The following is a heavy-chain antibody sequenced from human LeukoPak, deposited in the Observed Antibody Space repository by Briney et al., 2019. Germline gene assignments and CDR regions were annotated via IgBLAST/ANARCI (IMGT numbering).Heavy chain of an antibody. V-gene: IGHV3-66*02. CDR1: GFTVSSNY. CDR2: IHSGGST. Sequence: GGSLRLSCAASGFTVSSNYMSWVRQAPGKGLEWVSVIHSGGSTYYADSVKGRFTISRDNSKNTLYLQMNSLRAEDTAVYYCARASVEMATISCYFDLWGRGTLVTVSS. D-gene: IGHD5-24*01. J-gene: IGHJ2*01. CDR3: ARASVEMATISCYFDL.